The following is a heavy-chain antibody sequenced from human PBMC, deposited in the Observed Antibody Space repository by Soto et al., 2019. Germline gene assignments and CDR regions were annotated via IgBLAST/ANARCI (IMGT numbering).Heavy chain of an antibody. D-gene: IGHD6-6*01. V-gene: IGHV4-34*01. CDR2: INHSGST. CDR3: ARDRIADRRGVRSFNYYYGMDV. CDR1: GGSFSDYY. J-gene: IGHJ6*02. Sequence: QVHVQQWGAGLLKPSETLSLTCAVYGGSFSDYYWSWIRQPPGKGLEWIGEINHSGSTNYNPSLKSRVTISVDTSKNQFSLKLTSVTAADTAVYYCARDRIADRRGVRSFNYYYGMDVWGQGTTVTVSS.